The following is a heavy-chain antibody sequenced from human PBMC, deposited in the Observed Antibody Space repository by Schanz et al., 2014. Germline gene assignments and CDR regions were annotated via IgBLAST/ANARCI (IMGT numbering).Heavy chain of an antibody. CDR3: ARDGEAAAGCDY. CDR1: GYTFAGHA. Sequence: QVQLVQSGPEVKKPGASVKVSCQASGYTFAGHAVHWVRQAPGQGPEWVGWMNPNSGNTGYAQKFQGRVTMTRDTSTSTVYMELSSLRSEDTAVYYCARDGEAAAGCDYWGQGTLVTVSS. V-gene: IGHV1-8*02. CDR2: MNPNSGNT. J-gene: IGHJ4*02. D-gene: IGHD6-13*01.